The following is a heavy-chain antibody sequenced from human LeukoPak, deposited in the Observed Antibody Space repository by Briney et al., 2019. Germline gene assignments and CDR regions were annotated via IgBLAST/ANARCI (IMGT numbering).Heavy chain of an antibody. Sequence: SEKGSCKASGGTFSSYAISWVRQAPGQGLEWMGGIIPIFGTANYAQKFQGRVSITPDESTSRAYLELSSLRSEDTAVYYCAGGYSSSWYSLGGYWGQGTLVTASS. CDR1: GGTFSSYA. CDR2: IIPIFGTA. J-gene: IGHJ4*02. CDR3: AGGYSSSWYSLGGY. D-gene: IGHD6-13*01. V-gene: IGHV1-69*13.